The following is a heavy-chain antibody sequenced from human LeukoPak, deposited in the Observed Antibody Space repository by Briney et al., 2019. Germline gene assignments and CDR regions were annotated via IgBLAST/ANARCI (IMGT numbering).Heavy chain of an antibody. D-gene: IGHD6-13*01. Sequence: PGGSLRLSCSASGFIISNYAMHWVHQAPGKGLEYVSGISANGGSTYYADSVKGRFTISRDNSKNTLYLQMSSLRTEDTAIYHCVKDLYKGDSSSWYYFDYWGQGTLVTVSS. CDR2: ISANGGST. V-gene: IGHV3-64D*06. CDR3: VKDLYKGDSSSWYYFDY. J-gene: IGHJ4*02. CDR1: GFIISNYA.